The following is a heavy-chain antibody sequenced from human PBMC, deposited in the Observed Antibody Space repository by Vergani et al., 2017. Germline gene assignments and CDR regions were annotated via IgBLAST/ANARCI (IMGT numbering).Heavy chain of an antibody. CDR1: GFTFSSYA. D-gene: IGHD5-18*01. CDR3: AKGGSLMRVQLFPYFDY. Sequence: VQLEESGGGVVQPGRSLRLSCAASGFTFSSYAMSWVRQAPGKGLEWVSAISASGGSTYCADSVKGRFTISRDNSKNTLYLQMNSLRAEDTAVYYCAKGGSLMRVQLFPYFDYWGQGTLVTVSS. J-gene: IGHJ4*02. CDR2: ISASGGST. V-gene: IGHV3-23*04.